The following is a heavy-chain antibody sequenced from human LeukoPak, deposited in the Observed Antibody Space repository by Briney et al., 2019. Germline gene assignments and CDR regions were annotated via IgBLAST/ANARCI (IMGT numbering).Heavy chain of an antibody. CDR2: IKSKSDGGTI. J-gene: IGHJ4*02. CDR3: NTDVEGSFCTNDECYSLGFDN. D-gene: IGHD2-8*01. Sequence: GESLKISCAASGFIFSYAWMNWVRQAPGKGLEWVGRIKSKSDGGTIETAASVKGRFTISRDDSRNTLYLQMTSLKTEDTAVYYCNTDVEGSFCTNDECYSLGFDNWGRGTLVTVSS. V-gene: IGHV3-15*01. CDR1: GFIFSYAW.